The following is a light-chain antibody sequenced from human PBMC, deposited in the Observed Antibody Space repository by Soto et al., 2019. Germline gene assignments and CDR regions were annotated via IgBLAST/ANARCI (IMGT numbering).Light chain of an antibody. CDR3: ATWDDSLSGVV. CDR2: RDN. V-gene: IGLV1-47*01. Sequence: QAVVTQPPSTSGTPGQRVTISCSGSRSNIGTNLVYWYQQLPGTAPKLLIYRDNQRPSGVPDRFSGSKSGTSASLAISGLRSEDEAHYYCATWDDSLSGVVFGGGTKLTVL. CDR1: RSNIGTNL. J-gene: IGLJ2*01.